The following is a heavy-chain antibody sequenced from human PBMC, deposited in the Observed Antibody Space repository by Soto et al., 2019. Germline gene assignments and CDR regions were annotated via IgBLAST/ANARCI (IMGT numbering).Heavy chain of an antibody. J-gene: IGHJ4*02. D-gene: IGHD2-21*01. V-gene: IGHV3-72*01. CDR2: SRNKANSYNT. CDR1: GFTFSDHY. Sequence: GGSLRLSGTVGGFTFSDHYMDWARPAPGRGLEWVGRSRNKANSYNTEYAASVDGRSTISTDDSKNSLFLQMSGLKIEDPAVYFCPRQSQHCGSYFFDYWGRGTPVTVSS. CDR3: PRQSQHCGSYFFDY.